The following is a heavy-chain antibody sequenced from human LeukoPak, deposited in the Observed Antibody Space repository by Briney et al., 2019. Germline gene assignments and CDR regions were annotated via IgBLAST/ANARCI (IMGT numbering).Heavy chain of an antibody. CDR1: GDSVSSNSAA. Sequence: SQTLSLTCAISGDSVSSNSAAWNWIRQSPSRGLEWLGRTYYMSKWYSDYAVSVKSRITINPDTSKNQFSLQLNSVTPEDTAMYYCARVERTGHWNDFQPWGQGTLVTVSS. J-gene: IGHJ4*02. CDR3: ARVERTGHWNDFQP. V-gene: IGHV6-1*01. CDR2: TYYMSKWYS. D-gene: IGHD1-1*01.